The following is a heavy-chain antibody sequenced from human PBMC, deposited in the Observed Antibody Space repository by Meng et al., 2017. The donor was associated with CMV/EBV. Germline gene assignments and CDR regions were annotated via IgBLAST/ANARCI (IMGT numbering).Heavy chain of an antibody. Sequence: AVSGGYLSSSNWWSWVRQPPGKGLEWIGEIYHSGSTNYNPSLKSRVTISVDKSKNQFSLKLSSVTAADTAVYYCARALGGPLRFLEWGQGTLVTVSS. D-gene: IGHD3-3*01. CDR3: ARALGGPLRFLE. J-gene: IGHJ4*02. CDR2: IYHSGST. V-gene: IGHV4-4*02. CDR1: GGYLSSSNW.